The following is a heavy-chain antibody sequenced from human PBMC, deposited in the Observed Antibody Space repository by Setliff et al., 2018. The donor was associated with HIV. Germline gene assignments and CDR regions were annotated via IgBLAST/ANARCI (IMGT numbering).Heavy chain of an antibody. Sequence: GPPVKVSCKASGFTFTDSAVQWVRQTRGQRLEWIGWIVVGRGNTNYAQQFQGRVTITRDMSTSTAYMGLSSLRSEDTAVYYCVADPSISMVRGLILGSTFDIWGQGTMVTVSS. J-gene: IGHJ3*02. CDR3: VADPSISMVRGLILGSTFDI. CDR2: IVVGRGNT. D-gene: IGHD3-10*01. V-gene: IGHV1-58*01. CDR1: GFTFTDSA.